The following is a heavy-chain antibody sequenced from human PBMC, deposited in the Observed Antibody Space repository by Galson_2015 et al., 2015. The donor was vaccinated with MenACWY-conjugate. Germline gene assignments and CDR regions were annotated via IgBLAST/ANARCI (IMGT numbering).Heavy chain of an antibody. D-gene: IGHD2-21*01. Sequence: SVKVSCKASGFTFTRYAMNWVRQAPGQGLEWMGSINTKTGNTTYAHGFTGRFFFSLDTSVSAAYLQISSLQAEDTAVYYCATTLAVTGIAINCFDPWGQGTLVTVSS. J-gene: IGHJ5*02. CDR1: GFTFTRYA. CDR2: INTKTGNT. CDR3: ATTLAVTGIAINCFDP. V-gene: IGHV7-4-1*02.